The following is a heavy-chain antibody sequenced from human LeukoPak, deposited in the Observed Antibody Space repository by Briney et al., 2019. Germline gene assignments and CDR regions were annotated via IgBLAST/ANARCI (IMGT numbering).Heavy chain of an antibody. CDR1: GGTFSSYA. V-gene: IGHV1-69*04. Sequence: SVKVSCKASGGTFSSYAISWVRQAPGQGLEWMGRIIPILGIANYAQKFQGRVTITADKSTSTAYMELSSLRSEDTAVYYWARGLADTAMALFDYWGQGTLVTVSS. CDR2: IIPILGIA. CDR3: ARGLADTAMALFDY. D-gene: IGHD5-18*01. J-gene: IGHJ4*02.